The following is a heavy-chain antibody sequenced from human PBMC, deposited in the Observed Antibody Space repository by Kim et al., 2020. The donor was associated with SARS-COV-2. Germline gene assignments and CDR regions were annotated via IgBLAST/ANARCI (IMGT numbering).Heavy chain of an antibody. J-gene: IGHJ4*02. D-gene: IGHD6-13*01. CDR1: GGSISSGSYY. V-gene: IGHV4-61*02. Sequence: SETLSLTCTVSGGSISSGSYYWSWIRQPAGKGLEWIGRIYTSGSTNYNPSLKSRVTISVDTSKNQFSLKLSSVTAADTAVYYCARDFKAAGTYYFDYWGQGTLVTVSS. CDR3: ARDFKAAGTYYFDY. CDR2: IYTSGST.